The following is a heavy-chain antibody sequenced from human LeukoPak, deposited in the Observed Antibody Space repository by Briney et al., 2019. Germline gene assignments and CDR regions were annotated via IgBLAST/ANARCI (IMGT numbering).Heavy chain of an antibody. J-gene: IGHJ4*02. Sequence: GGSLRLSCAASGFTFSGFEMNWVRQATGEGLEWISYISTSGSSVKYADSVKGRFTISRDNAKNSLYLQMDSLRAEDTAIYYCTTDHVGATVEFDSWGQGTLVTVSS. D-gene: IGHD1-26*01. CDR2: ISTSGSSV. CDR3: TTDHVGATVEFDS. V-gene: IGHV3-48*03. CDR1: GFTFSGFE.